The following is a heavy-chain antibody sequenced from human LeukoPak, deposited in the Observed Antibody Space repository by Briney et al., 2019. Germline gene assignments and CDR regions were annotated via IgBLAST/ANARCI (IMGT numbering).Heavy chain of an antibody. CDR1: GFTFSSYG. V-gene: IGHV3-30*18. CDR3: AKDRETNFDY. Sequence: GGSLRLSCAASGFTFSSYGMHWVRQAPGKGLEWVAVISYDGSNKYYADSVKGRFTISRDNSKNTLYLQMNSLRAEDTAVYYCAKDRETNFDYWGQGALVTVSS. J-gene: IGHJ4*02. D-gene: IGHD1-26*01. CDR2: ISYDGSNK.